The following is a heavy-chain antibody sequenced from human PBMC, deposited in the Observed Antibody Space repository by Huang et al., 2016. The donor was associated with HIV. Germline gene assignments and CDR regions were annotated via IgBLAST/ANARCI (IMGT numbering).Heavy chain of an antibody. CDR3: ARGTDTTTGYFFRLHCDY. D-gene: IGHD3-9*01. V-gene: IGHV2-5*02. CDR2: IYWDDDK. CDR1: GFSFSSREVG. J-gene: IGHJ4*02. Sequence: QITLKESGPALVTPTQTLTLTCTLSGFSFSSREVGVGWIRQSPGKALEWLALIYWDDDKSSSPSLKSRLINTKDTAKNQVVLTVTNVDPVDTATYFCARGTDTTTGYFFRLHCDYWGQGALVTVSS.